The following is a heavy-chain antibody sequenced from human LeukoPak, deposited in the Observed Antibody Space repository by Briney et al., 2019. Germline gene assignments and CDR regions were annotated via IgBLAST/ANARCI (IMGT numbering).Heavy chain of an antibody. CDR2: IYHTGST. D-gene: IGHD3-22*01. CDR3: ARDDLYYDSSGYLFPYYFDY. Sequence: SETLSLICTVSGYSISSGYYWGWIRQPPGKGLEWFGSIYHTGSTHYNPSLKSRVTISVDTSKNQFSLKLSSVTAADTAVYYCARDDLYYDSSGYLFPYYFDYWGQGTLVTVSS. J-gene: IGHJ4*02. V-gene: IGHV4-38-2*02. CDR1: GYSISSGYY.